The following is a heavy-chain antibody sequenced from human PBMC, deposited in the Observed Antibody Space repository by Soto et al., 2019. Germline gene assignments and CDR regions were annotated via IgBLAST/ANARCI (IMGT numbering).Heavy chain of an antibody. CDR2: ISGSGGSV. D-gene: IGHD3-3*01. J-gene: IGHJ4*02. V-gene: IGHV3-23*01. Sequence: EVQLLESGGGLVQPGGSLRLSCAASGFTFGSHAMIWVRQAPGKGLEWVSAISGSGGSVYYADSVKGRFTISRDNSINTLYLQMNSLRAEDTALYYCAKEPYSDFWSAYYYFDYWGQGTLVTVSS. CDR1: GFTFGSHA. CDR3: AKEPYSDFWSAYYYFDY.